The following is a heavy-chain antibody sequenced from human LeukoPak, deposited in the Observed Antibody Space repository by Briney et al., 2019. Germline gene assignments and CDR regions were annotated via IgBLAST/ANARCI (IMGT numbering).Heavy chain of an antibody. Sequence: GGSLRLSCAASGFTFSSYSMNWVRQAPGKGLKWVSSISSSSSYIYYADSVKGRFTISRDNAKNSLYLQMNSLRAEDTAVYYCARTHRLIAAAGTVDYWGQGTLVTVSS. V-gene: IGHV3-21*01. CDR2: ISSSSSYI. D-gene: IGHD6-13*01. J-gene: IGHJ4*02. CDR1: GFTFSSYS. CDR3: ARTHRLIAAAGTVDY.